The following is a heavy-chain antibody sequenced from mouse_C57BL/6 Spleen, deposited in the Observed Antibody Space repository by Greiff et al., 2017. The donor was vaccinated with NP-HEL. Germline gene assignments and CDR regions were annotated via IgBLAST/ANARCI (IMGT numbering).Heavy chain of an antibody. CDR2: LDPSDSYT. CDR1: GYTFTSYW. V-gene: IGHV1-50*01. Sequence: QVQLQQPGAELVKPGASVKLSCKASGYTFTSYWMQWVKQRPGQGLEWIGELDPSDSYTNYNQKFKGKATLTVDTSSSTAYMQLSSLTSEDSAVYYCARPYYGSSPYAMDYWGQGTSVTVSS. D-gene: IGHD1-1*01. CDR3: ARPYYGSSPYAMDY. J-gene: IGHJ4*01.